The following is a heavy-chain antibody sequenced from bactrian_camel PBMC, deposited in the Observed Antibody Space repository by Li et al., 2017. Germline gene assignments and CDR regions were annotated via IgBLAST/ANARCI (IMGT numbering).Heavy chain of an antibody. CDR1: GLRHGASC. Sequence: HVQLVESGGGSVQAGGSLRLSCAVSGLRHGASCLAWFRQAPGKGRDQVAYIDVEGNTGYRGSVRGRFTIYQDNAEATLYLQMNNLKPEDTAMYYCAADLGWAFGSSCPVRAGDFGHWGQGTQVTVS. CDR3: AADLGWAFGSSCPVRAGDFGH. D-gene: IGHD1*01. V-gene: IGHV3S55*01. CDR2: IDVEGNT. J-gene: IGHJ6*01.